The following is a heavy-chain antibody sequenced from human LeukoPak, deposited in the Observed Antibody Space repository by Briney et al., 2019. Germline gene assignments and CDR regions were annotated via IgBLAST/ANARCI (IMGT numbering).Heavy chain of an antibody. V-gene: IGHV3-74*01. CDR3: ASYLTSIPSGMDV. J-gene: IGHJ6*02. CDR2: INTDGSST. D-gene: IGHD2/OR15-2a*01. CDR1: GFTFSVYW. Sequence: GGSLRLSCAASGFTFSVYWMYWVRQTPGKGPVCVSLINTDGSSTRYADSVKGRFTISRDNGKNTLYLQMNSLRAEDTAVYYCASYLTSIPSGMDVWGQGTTVIVSS.